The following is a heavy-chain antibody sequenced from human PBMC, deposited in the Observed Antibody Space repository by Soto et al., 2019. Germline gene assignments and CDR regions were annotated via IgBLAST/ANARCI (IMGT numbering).Heavy chain of an antibody. D-gene: IGHD3-22*01. Sequence: GGSLRLSCAASGFTFSSYGMHWVRQAPGKGLEWVAVISYDGSNKYYADSVKGRFTISRDNSKNTLYLQMNSLRAEDTAVYYCAKDRRSGSAPLYYYYYYGMDVWGQGTTVTVSS. CDR3: AKDRRSGSAPLYYYYYYGMDV. CDR1: GFTFSSYG. CDR2: ISYDGSNK. J-gene: IGHJ6*02. V-gene: IGHV3-30*18.